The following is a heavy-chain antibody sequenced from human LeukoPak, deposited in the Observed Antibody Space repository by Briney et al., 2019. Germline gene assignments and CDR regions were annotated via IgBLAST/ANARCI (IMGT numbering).Heavy chain of an antibody. CDR2: ISSSSSYI. CDR3: ARDSGNRRVDPYGMDV. V-gene: IGHV3-21*01. Sequence: PGGSLRLSCAASGFTFSSYSMNWVRQAPGKGLEWVSSISSSSSYIYYADSVKGRFTISRDNAKNSLYLQMNSLRAEDTAVYYCARDSGNRRVDPYGMDVWGQGTTVTVSS. D-gene: IGHD2-2*01. J-gene: IGHJ6*02. CDR1: GFTFSSYS.